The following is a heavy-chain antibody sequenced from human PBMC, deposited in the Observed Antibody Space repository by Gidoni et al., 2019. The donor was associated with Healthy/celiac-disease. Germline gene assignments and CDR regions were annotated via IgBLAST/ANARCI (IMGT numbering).Heavy chain of an antibody. CDR3: ARDYSVGSSLDF. CDR1: GFIIRDYG. V-gene: IGHV3-21*01. CDR2: ISSGSTAI. Sequence: HLVESGGGLAKPGGSLRLSCAASGFIIRDYGFTWVRQTPGKGLELVSTISSGSTAIHYAESVSGRFTISRDDAKNSLFLQMSSLRAEDTALYYCARDYSVGSSLDFRGQGTLVTVSS. J-gene: IGHJ4*02. D-gene: IGHD2-21*01.